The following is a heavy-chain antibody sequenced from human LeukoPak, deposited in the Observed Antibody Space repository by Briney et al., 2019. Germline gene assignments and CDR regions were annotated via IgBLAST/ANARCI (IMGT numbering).Heavy chain of an antibody. CDR2: ISYDGSKQ. CDR1: GFTFSNYA. Sequence: PGGSLRLSCASSGFTFSNYAMHWVRQAPGKGLEGVAVISYDGSKQDYVDPVKGRFTISRDNSKNTLYLQMNSLRAEDTAVYYCESTIFGVVIDLDSGYYWGQGTLVTVSS. V-gene: IGHV3-30*04. CDR3: ESTIFGVVIDLDSGYY. J-gene: IGHJ4*02. D-gene: IGHD3-3*01.